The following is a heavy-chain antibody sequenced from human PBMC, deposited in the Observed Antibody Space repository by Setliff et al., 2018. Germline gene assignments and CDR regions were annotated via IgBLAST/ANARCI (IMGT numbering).Heavy chain of an antibody. D-gene: IGHD2-2*01. V-gene: IGHV4-38-2*01. CDR2: IYYSGTT. CDR3: ARTSTGRYFDL. CDR1: DFSVGSVYY. J-gene: IGHJ2*01. Sequence: KPSETLSLTCAVSDFSVGSVYYWGWIRQPPGRGLEWITNIYYSGTTHYSPSFESRVTMSVDTSKNQSSLNLSSVTAADTALYYCARTSTGRYFDLWGRGTLVTVSS.